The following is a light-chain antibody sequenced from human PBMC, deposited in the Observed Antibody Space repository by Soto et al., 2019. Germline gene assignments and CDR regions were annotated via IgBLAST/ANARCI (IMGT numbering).Light chain of an antibody. J-gene: IGKJ5*01. CDR2: GAS. V-gene: IGKV3-15*01. CDR3: QRYNTWPPLIT. Sequence: EILMTQSPATLSVFPDEIATLSCRGIQSVSSNLAWYRQKPGQAPRLLIYGASTRATGIPARFSGSGSGTEFTLTISSLQSEDFAVYYCQRYNTWPPLITFGQGTRLEIK. CDR1: QSVSSN.